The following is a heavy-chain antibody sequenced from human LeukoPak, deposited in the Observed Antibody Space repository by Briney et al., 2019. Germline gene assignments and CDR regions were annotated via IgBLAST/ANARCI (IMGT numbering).Heavy chain of an antibody. D-gene: IGHD3-22*01. CDR2: IFPGDSDT. V-gene: IGHV5-51*01. Sequence: PGESLKISCTGSGYKFSNYWIGWVRQMPGKGLEWMAIIFPGDSDTRYSPSFQGQVTISVDKSINTAYLQWSSLKASDTAMYYCARRGYYDSTGYYTFDYWGQGTQVTVSS. J-gene: IGHJ4*02. CDR1: GYKFSNYW. CDR3: ARRGYYDSTGYYTFDY.